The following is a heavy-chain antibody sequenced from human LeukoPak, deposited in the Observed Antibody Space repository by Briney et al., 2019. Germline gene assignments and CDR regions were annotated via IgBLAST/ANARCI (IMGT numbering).Heavy chain of an antibody. V-gene: IGHV3-49*04. D-gene: IGHD5-18*01. CDR2: IRSKDYGGTT. CDR3: ARGPIQVWLHNGMDG. CDR1: GFTSGDHA. Sequence: GRTLRLSCTASGFTSGDHAMSWVRQAPGKGLDRVGFIRSKDYGGTTEYAASVKGRFIISRDDSKSIAYLHMSSMKTEDTAVYYCARGPIQVWLHNGMDGWGQRTMVIVSS. J-gene: IGHJ6*02.